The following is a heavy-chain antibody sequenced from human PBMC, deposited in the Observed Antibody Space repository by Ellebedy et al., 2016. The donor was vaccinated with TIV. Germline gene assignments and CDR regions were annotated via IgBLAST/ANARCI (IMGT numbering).Heavy chain of an antibody. V-gene: IGHV3-7*01. Sequence: GGSLRLSXAASGFSFSDYWMSWVRRAPGKRLEWVANIKEDGSEKNYVESVKGRFTISRDNAKNSLYLQMNSLRDEDTAVYYCARKLGVTAFDYWGQGTLVTVSS. D-gene: IGHD2-21*02. CDR1: GFSFSDYW. J-gene: IGHJ4*02. CDR2: IKEDGSEK. CDR3: ARKLGVTAFDY.